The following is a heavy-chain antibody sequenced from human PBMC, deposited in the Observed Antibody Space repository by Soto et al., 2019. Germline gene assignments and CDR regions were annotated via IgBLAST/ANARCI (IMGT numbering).Heavy chain of an antibody. CDR3: ARGAFEFDY. CDR1: GYTFINYA. Sequence: QVQLVQSGAEVKKPGASVKVSCKASGYTFINYAVHWVRQAPGQRLEWMGWTNAGKGDIKFSQKFQGRVTFIRDASANTVYMELSSLRSEDTAVYYCARGAFEFDYWGQGTPVTVSS. D-gene: IGHD3-16*01. J-gene: IGHJ4*02. V-gene: IGHV1-3*01. CDR2: TNAGKGDI.